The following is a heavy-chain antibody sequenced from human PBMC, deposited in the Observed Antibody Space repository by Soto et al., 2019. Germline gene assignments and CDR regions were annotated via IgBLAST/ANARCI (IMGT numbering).Heavy chain of an antibody. V-gene: IGHV4-59*08. CDR1: GCSISSYD. J-gene: IGHJ4*02. CDR3: ARRYGDCFDF. CDR2: IYYSGST. D-gene: IGHD4-17*01. Sequence: SETLSLTCSVSGCSISSYDGSWIRQPPGKGLEWIGYIYYSGSTNYNPSLKSRVTISVDTSKNQYSLKLSSVTAADTAVYYCARRYGDCFDFWGQGTLVTVSS.